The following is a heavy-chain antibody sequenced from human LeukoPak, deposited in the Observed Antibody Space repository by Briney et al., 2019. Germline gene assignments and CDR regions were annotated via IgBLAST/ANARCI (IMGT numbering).Heavy chain of an antibody. Sequence: SETLSLTCAVYGGSFSGYYWSWIRQPPGKGPEWIGEINHSGSTNYNPSLKSRVTISVDTSKNQFSLKLSSVTAADTAVYYCARGHSSSWFFSKNWFDPWGQGTLVTVSS. CDR1: GGSFSGYY. J-gene: IGHJ5*02. CDR2: INHSGST. D-gene: IGHD6-13*01. CDR3: ARGHSSSWFFSKNWFDP. V-gene: IGHV4-34*01.